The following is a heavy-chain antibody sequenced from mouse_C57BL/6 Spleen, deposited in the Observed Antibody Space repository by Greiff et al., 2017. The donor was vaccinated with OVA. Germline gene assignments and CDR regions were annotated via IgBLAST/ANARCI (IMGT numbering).Heavy chain of an antibody. CDR3: AREGLYYYGSSYVRYFDV. J-gene: IGHJ1*03. CDR1: GYAFTNYL. D-gene: IGHD1-1*01. CDR2: INPGSGGT. Sequence: VKLMESGAELVRPGTSVKVSCKASGYAFTNYLIEWVKQRPGQGLEWIGVINPGSGGTNYNEKFKGKATLTADKSSSTAYMQLSSLTSEDSAVYFCAREGLYYYGSSYVRYFDVWGTGTTVTVSS. V-gene: IGHV1-54*01.